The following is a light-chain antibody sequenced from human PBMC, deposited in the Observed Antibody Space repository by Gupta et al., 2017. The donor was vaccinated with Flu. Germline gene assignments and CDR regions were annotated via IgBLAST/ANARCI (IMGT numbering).Light chain of an antibody. Sequence: QSVLTQPPSVSGAPGQRVTISCTGSSSNIGAGYDFHWYQQFPGTDPKLLIDDKNIRPSGVPDRFSCYKSGTYASPETTGLQAEDEADDYCQYSDTSLSGGVFGGGTKLTVL. CDR3: QYSDTSLSGGV. J-gene: IGLJ3*02. CDR2: DKN. CDR1: SSNIGAGYD. V-gene: IGLV1-40*01.